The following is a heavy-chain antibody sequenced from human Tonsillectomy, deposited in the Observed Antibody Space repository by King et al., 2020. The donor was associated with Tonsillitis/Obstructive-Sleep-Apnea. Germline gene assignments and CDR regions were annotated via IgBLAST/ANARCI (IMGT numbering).Heavy chain of an antibody. D-gene: IGHD3-16*01. CDR3: AREMGGVNMIGNAFDI. V-gene: IGHV3-21*01. Sequence: VQLVESGGGLVKPGGSLRLSCAASGFTFSSYSMNWVRQAPGKGLEWVSSISSSSSYIYYADSVKGRFTISRDNAKNSLYLQMNSLRAEDTAVYYCAREMGGVNMIGNAFDIWGQGKMVTVSS. J-gene: IGHJ3*02. CDR1: GFTFSSYS. CDR2: ISSSSSYI.